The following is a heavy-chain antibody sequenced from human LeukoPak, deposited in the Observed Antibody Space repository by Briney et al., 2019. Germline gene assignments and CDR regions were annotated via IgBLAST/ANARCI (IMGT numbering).Heavy chain of an antibody. CDR1: GFTFRTYA. J-gene: IGHJ3*01. Sequence: GGSLRLSCAASGFTFRTYAMSWVRQAPGKGLEWVSTITGSGTSTYYADSVKGRFTISRDNSKDTLSLQMNGLRAEDTAAYYCAKAISLGAFDAWGQGTMVTVSS. CDR3: AKAISLGAFDA. CDR2: ITGSGTST. V-gene: IGHV3-23*01. D-gene: IGHD3-3*02.